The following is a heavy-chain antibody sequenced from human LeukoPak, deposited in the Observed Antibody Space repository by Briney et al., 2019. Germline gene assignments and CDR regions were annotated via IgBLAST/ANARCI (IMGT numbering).Heavy chain of an antibody. CDR1: GFTVSSNY. CDR3: ARETVLLWFGELLANWFDP. D-gene: IGHD3-10*01. J-gene: IGHJ5*02. Sequence: SGGSLRLSCAASGFTVSSNYMSWVRQAPGKGLEWVSVIYSGGSTYYADSVKGRFTISRDNSKNTLYLQMNSLRAEDTAVYYCARETVLLWFGELLANWFDPWGQGTLVTVSS. CDR2: IYSGGST. V-gene: IGHV3-53*01.